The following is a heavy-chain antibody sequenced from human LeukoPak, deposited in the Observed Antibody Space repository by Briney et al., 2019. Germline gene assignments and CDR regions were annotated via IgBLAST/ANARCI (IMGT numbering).Heavy chain of an antibody. CDR3: AKDLARFDP. Sequence: PGGSLRLSCAASGFTFDDYAMHWVRQAPGAGLEWVSGISWNSGSIGYADSVKGRFTISRDNAKNSLYLQMNSLRAEDTAVYYWAKDLARFDPWGQGTLVTVSS. CDR1: GFTFDDYA. J-gene: IGHJ5*02. V-gene: IGHV3-9*01. CDR2: ISWNSGSI.